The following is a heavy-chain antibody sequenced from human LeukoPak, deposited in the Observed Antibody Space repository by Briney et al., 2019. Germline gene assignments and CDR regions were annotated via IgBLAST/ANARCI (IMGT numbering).Heavy chain of an antibody. CDR3: ARQLYRIVVVINCGYYYGMDV. CDR2: ISSSSSYI. V-gene: IGHV3-21*01. CDR1: GFTFSSYS. D-gene: IGHD3-22*01. J-gene: IGHJ6*02. Sequence: GGSLRLSCAASGFTFSSYSMNRVRQAPGKGLEWVSSISSSSSYIYYADSVKGRFTISRDNAKNSLYLQMNSLRAEDTAVYYCARQLYRIVVVINCGYYYGMDVWGQGTTVTVSS.